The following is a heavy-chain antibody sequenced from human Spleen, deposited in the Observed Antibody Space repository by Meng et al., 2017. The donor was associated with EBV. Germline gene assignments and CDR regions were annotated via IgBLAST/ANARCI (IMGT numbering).Heavy chain of an antibody. CDR3: ARGGGSLGF. Sequence: EVQLGESGGGLVKPGGSLRVSCEVSGISFNNSAFNWVRQSPGKALEWISSISSGPYSFYADSVKGRFTISRDNAKNSVFLQMNNLRAEDTAVYYCARGGGSLGFWGQGTLVTVSS. CDR1: GISFNNSA. V-gene: IGHV3-21*02. D-gene: IGHD3-16*01. J-gene: IGHJ4*02. CDR2: ISSGPYS.